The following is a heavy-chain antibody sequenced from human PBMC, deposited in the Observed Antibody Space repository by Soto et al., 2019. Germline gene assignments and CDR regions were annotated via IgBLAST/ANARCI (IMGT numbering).Heavy chain of an antibody. CDR3: ARDTNGSGWTRGAFDI. J-gene: IGHJ3*02. CDR1: GYTFTSYA. Sequence: QVQLVQSGAEVKKPGASVKVSCKASGYTFTSYAMHWVRQAPGQRLEWMGWINAGNGNTKYSQKFQGRVTITRDTSASTAYMELSSLRSEDTAVYYCARDTNGSGWTRGAFDIWGQGTMVTVSS. CDR2: INAGNGNT. V-gene: IGHV1-3*01. D-gene: IGHD6-19*01.